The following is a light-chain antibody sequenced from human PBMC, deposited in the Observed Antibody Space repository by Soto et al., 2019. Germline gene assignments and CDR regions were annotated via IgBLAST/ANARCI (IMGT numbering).Light chain of an antibody. CDR1: SSDVGGYNY. J-gene: IGLJ1*01. CDR3: SSYRSGGTFV. CDR2: VVS. V-gene: IGLV2-14*01. Sequence: QSVLTQPASVSGSPGQSIAISCTGTSSDVGGYNYVSWYQQHPGKAPKVLISVVSNRPSGVSNRFSGSKSRNTAFLTISALQAEYAADYYCSSYRSGGTFVVGSGTKRTVL.